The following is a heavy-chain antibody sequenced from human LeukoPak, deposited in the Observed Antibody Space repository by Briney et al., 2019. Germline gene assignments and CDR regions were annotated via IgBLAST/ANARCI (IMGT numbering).Heavy chain of an antibody. CDR3: ARLSGYDWESFYDY. D-gene: IGHD5-12*01. Sequence: SETLSLTCAVYGGSFSGYYWSWIRQPPGKGLEWIGEINHSGSTNYNPSLKSRVTISLHTSKNQCSLKLSSVTAADTAVYYCARLSGYDWESFYDYWGQGTLVTVSS. V-gene: IGHV4-34*01. CDR2: INHSGST. CDR1: GGSFSGYY. J-gene: IGHJ4*02.